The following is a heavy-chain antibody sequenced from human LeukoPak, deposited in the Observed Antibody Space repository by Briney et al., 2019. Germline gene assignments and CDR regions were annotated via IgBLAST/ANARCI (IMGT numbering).Heavy chain of an antibody. V-gene: IGHV4-59*01. CDR1: GGSINSYY. CDR2: IYYSGST. D-gene: IGHD1-26*01. Sequence: SETLSLTCTVSGGSINSYYWSWIRHPPGKGLEWIAYIYYSGSTSYNPSLKSRVTISVDTPKNQFSLKLNSVTAADTAMYYCARLFHPALSGNYPFDYWGQGTLVTVSS. J-gene: IGHJ4*02. CDR3: ARLFHPALSGNYPFDY.